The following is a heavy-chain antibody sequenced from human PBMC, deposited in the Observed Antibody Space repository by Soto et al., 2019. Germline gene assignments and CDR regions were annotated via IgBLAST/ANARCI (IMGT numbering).Heavy chain of an antibody. CDR3: TRDAIVAENWSHP. Sequence: QVQLVQSGAEVKRPGASVKISCRASGYTFVDYALHWVRQAPGQGLEWVGWMNPNTGNIKYSHNFEDRVSITRDRATSTAYRELRGLRSEDTAVYFCTRDAIVAENWSHPWGQGTLVTFPS. J-gene: IGHJ5*02. D-gene: IGHD2-21*01. CDR1: GYTFVDYA. CDR2: MNPNTGNI. V-gene: IGHV1-3*01.